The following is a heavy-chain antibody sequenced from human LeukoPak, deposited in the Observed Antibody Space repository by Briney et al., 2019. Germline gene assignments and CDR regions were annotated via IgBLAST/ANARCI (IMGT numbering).Heavy chain of an antibody. CDR1: GYTFTSYA. J-gene: IGHJ4*02. D-gene: IGHD6-19*01. CDR2: INAGNGNT. Sequence: ASVKVSCKASGYTFTSYAMHWVRQAPGQRLEWMGWINAGNGNTKYSQKFQGRVTITRDTSASTAYMELSSLRSEDTAVYYCARDVSGWSTFDYWGQGTLVTVSS. V-gene: IGHV1-3*01. CDR3: ARDVSGWSTFDY.